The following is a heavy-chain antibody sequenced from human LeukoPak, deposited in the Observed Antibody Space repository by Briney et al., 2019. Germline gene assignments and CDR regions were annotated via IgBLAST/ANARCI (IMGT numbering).Heavy chain of an antibody. D-gene: IGHD3-3*01. CDR2: ISAYNGNT. CDR3: ARDVKIFGVVIISDPSDY. J-gene: IGHJ4*02. V-gene: IGHV1-18*01. CDR1: GYTFTSYG. Sequence: ASVKVSCKASGYTFTSYGIGWVRQAPGQGLEWMGWISAYNGNTNYAQKLQGRVTMTTDTSTSTAYMELRSLRSDDTAVYYCARDVKIFGVVIISDPSDYWGQGTLVTVSS.